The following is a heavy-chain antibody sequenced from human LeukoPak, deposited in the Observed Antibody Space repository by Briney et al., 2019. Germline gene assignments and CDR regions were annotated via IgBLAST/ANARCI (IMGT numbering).Heavy chain of an antibody. CDR3: ARGWPYYYDSSGSMGDY. J-gene: IGHJ4*02. Sequence: GGSLRLSCAASGFTVSTSYMHWVRQASGKGLVWVSRITRDGSLTNYADSVKGRFTIFRDNAKNPLYLQMNSLRAEDTAVYYCARGWPYYYDSSGSMGDYWGQGTLVTVSS. V-gene: IGHV3-74*01. CDR1: GFTVSTSY. CDR2: ITRDGSLT. D-gene: IGHD3-22*01.